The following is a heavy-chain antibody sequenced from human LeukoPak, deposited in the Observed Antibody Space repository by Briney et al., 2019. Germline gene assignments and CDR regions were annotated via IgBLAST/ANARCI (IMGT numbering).Heavy chain of an antibody. V-gene: IGHV3-48*01. CDR1: GLTFSSFS. CDR2: ISSSISTT. D-gene: IGHD2-15*01. CDR3: ARLLVAAKNFDY. Sequence: TGGSLRLSCAASGLTFSSFSMSWVRQAPGKGLEWVAYISSSISTTYYADSVQGRFTISRDNAKNSLYLQMSSLRGEDTAVYYCARLLVAAKNFDYWGQGTLVTVSS. J-gene: IGHJ4*02.